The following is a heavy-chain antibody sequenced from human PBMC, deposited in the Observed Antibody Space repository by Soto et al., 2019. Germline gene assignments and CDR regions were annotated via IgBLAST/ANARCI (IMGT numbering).Heavy chain of an antibody. CDR3: STYIYYYDRSGYYGIDY. CDR1: GFTFNNAW. J-gene: IGHJ4*02. D-gene: IGHD3-22*01. V-gene: IGHV3-15*07. Sequence: GGSLRLSCAASGFTFNNAWMNWVRQAPGKGLEWVGRIKSKTDGGTTDYAAPVKGRFTISRDDSKNTLYLQMNSLKTEDTAVYHCSTYIYYYDRSGYYGIDYWGQGTLVTVSS. CDR2: IKSKTDGGTT.